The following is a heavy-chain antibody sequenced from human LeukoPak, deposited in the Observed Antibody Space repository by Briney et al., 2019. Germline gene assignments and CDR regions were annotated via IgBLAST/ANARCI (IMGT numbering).Heavy chain of an antibody. V-gene: IGHV4-34*01. D-gene: IGHD3-10*01. CDR3: ARAIPYYYYGSGSYYTYYFDY. Sequence: PSETLSLTCAVYGGSFSVYYWSWIRQPPGKGLEWIGETNHSGSTNYNPSLKSRVTISVDTSKNRFSLKLSSVTAADTAVYYCARAIPYYYYGSGSYYTYYFDYWGQGTLVTVSS. J-gene: IGHJ4*02. CDR1: GGSFSVYY. CDR2: TNHSGST.